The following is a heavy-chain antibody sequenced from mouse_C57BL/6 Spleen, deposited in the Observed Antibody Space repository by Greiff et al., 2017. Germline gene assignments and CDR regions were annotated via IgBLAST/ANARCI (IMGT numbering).Heavy chain of an antibody. D-gene: IGHD1-1*01. Sequence: QVQLPQSVPGLVQPSQSLSITCTVSGFSLTSYGVHCVRQSPGKGLECLGVISSGGITDYNAAFISRLSISKDNSKSQVFFKMNSLQADDTAIYYCARRSYYVHAMHYWGQGTSVTVSS. J-gene: IGHJ4*01. CDR2: ISSGGIT. CDR1: GFSLTSYG. CDR3: ARRSYYVHAMHY. V-gene: IGHV2-2*01.